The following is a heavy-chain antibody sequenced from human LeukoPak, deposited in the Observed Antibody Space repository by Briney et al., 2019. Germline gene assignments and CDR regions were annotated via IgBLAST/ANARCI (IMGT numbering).Heavy chain of an antibody. CDR1: GYTFTSYG. D-gene: IGHD3-10*01. CDR3: ARREVWFGELLSPFDY. J-gene: IGHJ4*02. Sequence: ASVKVSCKASGYTFTSYGISWVRQAPGQGLEWMGWISAYNGNTNYAQKLQGRVTMTTDTSTSTAYMELRSLRSDDTAVYYCARREVWFGELLSPFDYWGQGTLVTVSS. CDR2: ISAYNGNT. V-gene: IGHV1-18*01.